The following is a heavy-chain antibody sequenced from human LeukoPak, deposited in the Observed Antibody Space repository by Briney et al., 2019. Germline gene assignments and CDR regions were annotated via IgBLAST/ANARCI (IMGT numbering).Heavy chain of an antibody. CDR2: IWYDGSNK. D-gene: IGHD6-19*01. CDR1: GFTFSSYG. CDR3: ARDSGAVAVLYYFDY. Sequence: GGSLRLSCAASGFTFSSYGMHWVRQAPGKGLEWVAVIWYDGSNKYYADSVKGRFTISRDNSKNTLYLQMNSLRAEDTAVYYCARDSGAVAVLYYFDYWGQGTLVTVSS. V-gene: IGHV3-33*01. J-gene: IGHJ4*02.